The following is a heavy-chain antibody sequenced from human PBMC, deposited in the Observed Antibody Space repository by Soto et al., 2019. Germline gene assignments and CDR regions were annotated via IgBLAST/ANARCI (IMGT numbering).Heavy chain of an antibody. CDR2: SYSTGGT. CDR3: ARDREPDGIWTFDS. J-gene: IGHJ4*02. Sequence: QTGGSLRLSCAASGFTLGKYTMGWVRQAPGKGLEWVAESYSTGGTEYADSVKGRFTISRDNSKNTLFLQMNSLGVEDTALYYCARDREPDGIWTFDSWGQGTLVTVSS. D-gene: IGHD2-15*01. V-gene: IGHV3-23*01. CDR1: GFTLGKYT.